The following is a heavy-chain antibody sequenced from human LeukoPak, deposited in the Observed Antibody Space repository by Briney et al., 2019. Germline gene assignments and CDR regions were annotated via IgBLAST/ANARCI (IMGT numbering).Heavy chain of an antibody. J-gene: IGHJ6*02. D-gene: IGHD6-13*01. CDR3: ARVSSSSWGYYYYGMDV. CDR2: ISGYNGNT. Sequence: GASVKVSCKASGYTFTSYGISWVRQAPGQGPEWMGWISGYNGNTDYAQKIQGRVTMTTDTSTSTAYMELRSLSSDDTAVYYCARVSSSSWGYYYYGMDVWGQGTTVTVSS. V-gene: IGHV1-18*01. CDR1: GYTFTSYG.